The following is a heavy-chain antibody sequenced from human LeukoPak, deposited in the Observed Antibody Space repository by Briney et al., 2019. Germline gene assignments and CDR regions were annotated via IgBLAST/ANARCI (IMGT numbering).Heavy chain of an antibody. D-gene: IGHD3-22*01. V-gene: IGHV3-53*01. CDR1: GFSVSSNY. Sequence: GGSLRLSCAASGFSVSSNYVSWVRQAPGKGLEWVSVIYSGGTTYYADSIKGRFTISRDNSKNTLYLQMNSLRAEDTAVYYCAGRYDSSGYPLHWGQGTRVTVSS. J-gene: IGHJ4*02. CDR3: AGRYDSSGYPLH. CDR2: IYSGGTT.